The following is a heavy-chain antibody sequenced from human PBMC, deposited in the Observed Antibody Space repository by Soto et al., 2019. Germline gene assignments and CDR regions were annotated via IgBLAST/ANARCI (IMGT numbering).Heavy chain of an antibody. V-gene: IGHV3-33*01. J-gene: IGHJ6*02. Sequence: GGSLRLSCAASGFTFSSYGMHWVRQAPGKGLEWVAVIWYDGSNKYYADSVKGRFTISRDNSKNTLYLQMNSLRAEDTAVYYCARENNYYYGMDVWGQGTTVTVSS. CDR1: GFTFSSYG. CDR3: ARENNYYYGMDV. CDR2: IWYDGSNK.